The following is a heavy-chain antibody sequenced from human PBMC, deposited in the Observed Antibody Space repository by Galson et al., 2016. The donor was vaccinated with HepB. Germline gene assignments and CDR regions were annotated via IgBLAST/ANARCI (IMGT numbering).Heavy chain of an antibody. CDR2: INAGNGNT. V-gene: IGHV1-3*01. J-gene: IGHJ4*02. Sequence: SVKVSCTASGYTFTSYVIHWVRQAPGQRLEWMGWINAGNGNTKYSQKFQGRVTITRDTSASTAYMELSSLRSEDTAVYYCAREYWTYYYDSSGYYFDYWGQGTLVTVSS. CDR3: AREYWTYYYDSSGYYFDY. CDR1: GYTFTSYV. D-gene: IGHD3-22*01.